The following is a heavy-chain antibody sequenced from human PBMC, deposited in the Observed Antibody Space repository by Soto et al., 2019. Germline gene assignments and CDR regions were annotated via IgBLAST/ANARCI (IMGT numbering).Heavy chain of an antibody. CDR3: AAHHYDFWSGYYSVTYYGMDV. CDR2: IIPIFGTA. Sequence: GTSVKVCCKASGVTFSSYAICWVRQAPGQGLEWMGGIIPIFGTANYAQKFQGRVTITADESTSTAYMELSSLRSEDTAVYYCAAHHYDFWSGYYSVTYYGMDVWGQGTTVTVSS. CDR1: GVTFSSYA. D-gene: IGHD3-3*01. V-gene: IGHV1-69*13. J-gene: IGHJ6*02.